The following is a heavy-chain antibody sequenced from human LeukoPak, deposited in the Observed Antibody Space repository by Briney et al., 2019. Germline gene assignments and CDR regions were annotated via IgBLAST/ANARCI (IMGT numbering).Heavy chain of an antibody. D-gene: IGHD5-24*01. CDR1: EYTFSNYH. J-gene: IGHJ4*02. Sequence: ASAKVSCKASEYTFSNYHMNWVRQAPGQGPEWMGYINTNTGNPTYAQGFIGRFVFSLDTSVSTAYLQISSLKAEDTAIYYCARTRDGFNFYFDYWGQGTLVTVSS. CDR3: ARTRDGFNFYFDY. V-gene: IGHV7-4-1*02. CDR2: INTNTGNP.